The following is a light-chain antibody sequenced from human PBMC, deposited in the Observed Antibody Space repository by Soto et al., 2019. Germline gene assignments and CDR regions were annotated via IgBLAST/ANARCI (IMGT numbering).Light chain of an antibody. J-gene: IGKJ4*01. V-gene: IGKV1-39*01. Sequence: DIQMTQSPSSLSASIGDRVTITCRASQTISTYLNWYQHKPGKAPKLLISAVSSLESGVPSRFSGSGSGANFTLTISSLQREDFATYYCQQGYSSPLLTFGGGTKVEIK. CDR1: QTISTY. CDR3: QQGYSSPLLT. CDR2: AVS.